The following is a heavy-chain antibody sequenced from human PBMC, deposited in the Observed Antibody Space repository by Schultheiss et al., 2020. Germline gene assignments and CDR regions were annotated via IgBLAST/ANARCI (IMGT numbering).Heavy chain of an antibody. J-gene: IGHJ6*02. CDR2: INHSGST. CDR3: AREGMLSSYYYYGMDV. Sequence: LRLSCAASGFTFSGYAMSWVRQAPGKGLEWIGEINHSGSTNYNPSLKSRVTISVDTSKNQFSLKLSSVTAADTAVYYCAREGMLSSYYYYGMDVWGQGTTVTVAS. D-gene: IGHD2-8*01. CDR1: GFTFSGYA. V-gene: IGHV4-34*09.